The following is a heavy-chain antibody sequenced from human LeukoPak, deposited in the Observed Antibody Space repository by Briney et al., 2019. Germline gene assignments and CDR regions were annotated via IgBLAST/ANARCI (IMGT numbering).Heavy chain of an antibody. CDR2: VSPSGGST. J-gene: IGHJ6*02. CDR3: ARGSGVIGHSSSHYGMDV. V-gene: IGHV1-46*01. CDR1: GYTFTSYY. D-gene: IGHD6-6*01. Sequence: ASVKVSCKASGYTFTSYYMHWVRQAPGQGLEWMGIVSPSGGSTSYAQKFQGRVTMTRDTSTSTVYMELSSLRSEDTAVYYCARGSGVIGHSSSHYGMDVWGQGTTVTVSS.